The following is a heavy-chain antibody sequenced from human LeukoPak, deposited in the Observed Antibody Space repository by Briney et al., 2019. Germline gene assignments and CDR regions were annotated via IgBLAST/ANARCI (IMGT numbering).Heavy chain of an antibody. Sequence: GASVKVSCKASGYTFTSYDINWVRQATGQGLEWMGWMNPNSGNTGYAQKFQGRVTMTRNTSISTAYMELNRLRSDDTAVYYCARGGHYRLHYYENTGDYWGQGTPVTVSS. CDR2: MNPNSGNT. CDR1: GYTFTSYD. J-gene: IGHJ4*02. V-gene: IGHV1-8*01. CDR3: ARGGHYRLHYYENTGDY. D-gene: IGHD3-22*01.